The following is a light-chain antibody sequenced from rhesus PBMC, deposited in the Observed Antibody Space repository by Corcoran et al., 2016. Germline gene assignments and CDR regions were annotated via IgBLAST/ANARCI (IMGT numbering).Light chain of an antibody. Sequence: QVILTQSPATLSLSPGERATLSCRASQSVSSYLAWYQQKPGQAPRPLIYGASCRAPGIPDRFSGSGSGTDFTPTISSLEPEDVGVYHCYQHSSGYSFGQGTKVEIK. CDR3: YQHSSGYS. V-gene: IGKV3-10*01. CDR1: QSVSSY. CDR2: GAS. J-gene: IGKJ2*01.